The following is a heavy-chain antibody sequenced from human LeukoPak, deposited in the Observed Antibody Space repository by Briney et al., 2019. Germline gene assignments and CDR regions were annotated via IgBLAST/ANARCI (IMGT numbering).Heavy chain of an antibody. V-gene: IGHV1-69*04. Sequence: SVKVSCKASGGTFSSYAISWVRQAPGQGLEWMGRIIPILGIANYAQKFQGRVTITADKSTSTAYMELSSLRSEDTAVYYCARGLAPYCSGGSCYSVHFDYWGQGTLVTVSS. CDR1: GGTFSSYA. CDR2: IIPILGIA. J-gene: IGHJ4*02. CDR3: ARGLAPYCSGGSCYSVHFDY. D-gene: IGHD2-15*01.